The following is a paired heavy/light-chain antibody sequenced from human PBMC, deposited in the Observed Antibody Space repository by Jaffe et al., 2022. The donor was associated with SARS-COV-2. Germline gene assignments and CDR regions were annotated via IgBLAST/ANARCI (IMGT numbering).Light chain of an antibody. V-gene: IGKV1-39*01. CDR3: QQSYSILT. CDR2: AAS. Sequence: DIQMTQSPSSLAASVGDRVTITCRASQSIGIYLDWYQQKPGKAPKLLIYAASNLQGGVPSRFSGSGSGTDFTLTISSLQPEDFATYYCQQSYSILTFGGGTKIEIK. CDR1: QSIGIY. J-gene: IGKJ4*01.
Heavy chain of an antibody. J-gene: IGHJ4*02. CDR1: GDSISSGSYY. Sequence: QVQLQESGPGLVKPSETLSLTCTVSGDSISSGSYYWSWFRQPAGKGLEWIGRIYPSGYPSYNPSLKSRLSISVDTSKNQFSLRLSSVTAADTAVYYCARGERLREEPYVNWGQGTLVTVSS. V-gene: IGHV4-61*02. CDR3: ARGERLREEPYVN. D-gene: IGHD1-1*01. CDR2: IYPSGYP.